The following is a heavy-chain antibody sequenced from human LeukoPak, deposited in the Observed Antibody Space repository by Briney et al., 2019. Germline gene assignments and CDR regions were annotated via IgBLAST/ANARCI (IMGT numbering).Heavy chain of an antibody. Sequence: ASVKVSCKASGYTFTSYDINWVRQATGQGLEWMGWMNPNSGNTGYAQKFQGRVTMTRNTSISTAYMELRSLRSDDTAVYYCARDRDSSSWYGYSYYYYYGMDVWGQGTTVTVSS. D-gene: IGHD6-13*01. CDR3: ARDRDSSSWYGYSYYYYYGMDV. CDR1: GYTFTSYD. J-gene: IGHJ6*02. CDR2: MNPNSGNT. V-gene: IGHV1-8*01.